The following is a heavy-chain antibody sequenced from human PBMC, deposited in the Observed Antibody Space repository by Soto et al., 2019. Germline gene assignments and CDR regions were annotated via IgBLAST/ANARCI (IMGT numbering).Heavy chain of an antibody. D-gene: IGHD4-4*01. V-gene: IGHV3-23*01. Sequence: EVQLLDSGGGLVQPGGSLRLSSAASGFTFSNHAMSWVRQAPGTGLEWVSAIDGGGTKTYYADSVKGRFTISRDNSMNTLYLQMDSLRAEDTAIYYCTKEHSNYPDNWFDPWGQGTRVTVSS. CDR1: GFTFSNHA. CDR3: TKEHSNYPDNWFDP. J-gene: IGHJ5*02. CDR2: IDGGGTKT.